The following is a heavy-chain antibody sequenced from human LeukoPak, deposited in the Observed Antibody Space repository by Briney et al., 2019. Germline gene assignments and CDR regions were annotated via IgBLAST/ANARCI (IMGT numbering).Heavy chain of an antibody. CDR3: AKDRYYYDSSGYYYHAEYFQH. CDR1: GFTFSSYA. D-gene: IGHD3-22*01. Sequence: GGSLRLSCAASGFTFSSYAMSCVRQAPGKGLEWVSAISGSGGSTYYADSVKGRFTISRDNSKNTLYLQMNSLRAEDTAVYYCAKDRYYYDSSGYYYHAEYFQHWGQGTLVTVSS. V-gene: IGHV3-23*01. CDR2: ISGSGGST. J-gene: IGHJ1*01.